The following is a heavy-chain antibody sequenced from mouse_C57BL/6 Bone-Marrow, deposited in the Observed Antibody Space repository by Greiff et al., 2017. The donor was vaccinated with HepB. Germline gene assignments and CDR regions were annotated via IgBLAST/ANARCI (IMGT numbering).Heavy chain of an antibody. CDR1: GYTFTSYW. CDR2: IDPSDSET. Sequence: VQLQQPGAELVRPGSSVKLPCKASGYTFTSYWMHWVKQRPIQGLEWIGNIDPSDSETHYNQKFKDKATLTVDKSSSTAYMQLSSLTSEDSAVYYCARRGLPYYFDYWGQGTTLTVSS. D-gene: IGHD2-4*01. J-gene: IGHJ2*01. CDR3: ARRGLPYYFDY. V-gene: IGHV1-52*01.